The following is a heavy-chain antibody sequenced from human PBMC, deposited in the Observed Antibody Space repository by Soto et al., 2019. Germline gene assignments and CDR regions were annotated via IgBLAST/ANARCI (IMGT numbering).Heavy chain of an antibody. D-gene: IGHD1-26*01. CDR3: ARREIQGPIDY. CDR1: GYSISSSNW. J-gene: IGHJ4*02. CDR2: IYYSGTT. Sequence: QVQLQESGPGLVKPSDTLSLTCAVSGYSISSSNWWGWIRQPPGKGLEWIGYIYYSGTTYYNPSLKSRVTMSVDTSKNQFSLKLTAVTAVDPAVYYCARREIQGPIDYWGQGTLVTVSS. V-gene: IGHV4-28*01.